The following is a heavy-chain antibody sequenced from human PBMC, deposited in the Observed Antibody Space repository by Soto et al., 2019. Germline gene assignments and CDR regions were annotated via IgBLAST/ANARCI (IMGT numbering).Heavy chain of an antibody. Sequence: QVQLVESGGGVVQHGRSLRLSCAASGFTFSSYAMHWVRQAPGKGMEWVEVISYDGSNKYYADSVKGRFTISRDNSKNSLYLQVNSLRSEDTAVYYWAREEYYEFWSGAPRVGMCVWGQGTTVTVCS. CDR3: AREEYYEFWSGAPRVGMCV. CDR2: ISYDGSNK. J-gene: IGHJ6*02. V-gene: IGHV3-30-3*01. CDR1: GFTFSSYA. D-gene: IGHD3-3*01.